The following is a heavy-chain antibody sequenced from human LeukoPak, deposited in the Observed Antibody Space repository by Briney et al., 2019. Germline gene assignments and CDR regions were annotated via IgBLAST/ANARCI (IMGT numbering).Heavy chain of an antibody. CDR1: GGSISSYY. J-gene: IGHJ5*02. CDR3: ARGSKLRYFDWLPQKGWFDP. V-gene: IGHV4-4*07. CDR2: IYTSGST. D-gene: IGHD3-9*01. Sequence: SETLSLTCTVSGGSISSYYWSWIRQPAGKGLEWIGRIYTSGSTNYNPSLKSRVTISVDTSKNQFSLKLSSVTAADTAVYYCARGSKLRYFDWLPQKGWFDPWGQGTLVTVSS.